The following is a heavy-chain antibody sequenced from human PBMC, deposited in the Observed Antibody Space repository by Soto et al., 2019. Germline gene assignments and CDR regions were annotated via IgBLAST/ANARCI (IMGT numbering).Heavy chain of an antibody. CDR3: AKRRTYSSGWYEFDY. Sequence: EVQLLESGGGLVQPGGSLRLSCVASGFTFSSYAMSWVRRAPGKGLEWVSAISAGGGSTYYADSVKGRFTISRDNSMTTLHLQMNILRADDTAVYYCAKRRTYSSGWYEFDYWGQGSLVTVSS. J-gene: IGHJ4*02. V-gene: IGHV3-23*01. D-gene: IGHD6-19*01. CDR2: ISAGGGST. CDR1: GFTFSSYA.